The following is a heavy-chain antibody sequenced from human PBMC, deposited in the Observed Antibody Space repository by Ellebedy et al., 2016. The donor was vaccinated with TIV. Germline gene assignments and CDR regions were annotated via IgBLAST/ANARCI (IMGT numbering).Heavy chain of an antibody. D-gene: IGHD1-26*01. CDR1: RGTFSSYA. CDR3: ARARSGSYSRFDY. Sequence: SVKVSXKASRGTFSSYAISWVRQAPGQGLEWMGGIIPIFGTANYAQKLQGRVTMTTDTSTSTAYMELRSLRSDDTAVYYCARARSGSYSRFDYWGQGTLVTVSS. V-gene: IGHV1-69*05. CDR2: IIPIFGTA. J-gene: IGHJ4*02.